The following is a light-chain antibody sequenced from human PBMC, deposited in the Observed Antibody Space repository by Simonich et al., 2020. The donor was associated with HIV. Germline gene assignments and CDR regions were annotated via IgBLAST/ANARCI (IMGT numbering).Light chain of an antibody. V-gene: IGLV2-14*01. CDR2: DVS. CDR3: SSYTSRNTVI. J-gene: IGLJ2*01. Sequence: QSALTQPASVSGSPGQSITISCTGTSSDVGGYIYVSWYQQHPGKAPKLMIYDVSKRPSGVSNRFSGSKSGNTASLTISGLQAEDEADYYCSSYTSRNTVIFGGGTKLTVL. CDR1: SSDVGGYIY.